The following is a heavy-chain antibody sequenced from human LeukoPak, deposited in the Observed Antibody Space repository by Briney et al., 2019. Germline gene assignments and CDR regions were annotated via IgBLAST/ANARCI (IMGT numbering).Heavy chain of an antibody. J-gene: IGHJ4*02. Sequence: ASVKVSCKASGYTFTSYGISWVRQAPGQGLEWMGWISAYNGNTNYAQKLQGRVTMTTDTSTSTAYMELRSLRSDDTAVYYCARFFKKSDTAMVTPLDYWGQGTLVTVSS. V-gene: IGHV1-18*04. CDR1: GYTFTSYG. CDR2: ISAYNGNT. D-gene: IGHD5-18*01. CDR3: ARFFKKSDTAMVTPLDY.